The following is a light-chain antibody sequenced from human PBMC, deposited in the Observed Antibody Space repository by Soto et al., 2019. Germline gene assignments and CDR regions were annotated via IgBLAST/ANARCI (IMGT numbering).Light chain of an antibody. CDR1: QSVTSNY. CDR3: QQYGSLSWT. CDR2: GAS. V-gene: IGKV3-20*01. Sequence: EIVLTQSPGTLSLSPGERATLSCRASQSVTSNYLAWYQQKPGQAPRLLIFGASIRDTGIPDRFSGSGSGTDFTLTISRLEPEDFAVYYCQQYGSLSWTFGQGTKVDIK. J-gene: IGKJ1*01.